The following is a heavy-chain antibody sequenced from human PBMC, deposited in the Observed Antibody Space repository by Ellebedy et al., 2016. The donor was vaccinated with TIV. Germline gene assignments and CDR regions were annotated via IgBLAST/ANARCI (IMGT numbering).Heavy chain of an antibody. CDR3: ARVSCTSRNCYQRWFDP. CDR1: GFSIFTYA. J-gene: IGHJ5*02. Sequence: GESLKISXKASGFSIFTYAMSWVRQAPGKGLEWVSHIGTGAHHADSVKGRFTISRDNFKNTLYLQMDSLTVEDTAVYYCARVSCTSRNCYQRWFDPWGQGTLVTVSS. D-gene: IGHD2-2*01. V-gene: IGHV3-23*01. CDR2: IGTGA.